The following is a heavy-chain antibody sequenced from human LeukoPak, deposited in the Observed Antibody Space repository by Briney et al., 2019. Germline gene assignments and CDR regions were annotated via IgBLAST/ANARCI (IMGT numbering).Heavy chain of an antibody. Sequence: SETLSLTCTVSGRSISGSYCSWIRPPPGKGLELIAYMYNSGSTNYNPSLKSRVTISIDSSKNQFSLKLSSLTAADTAIYYCARGIESYGDYGYWGQGILVTVSS. CDR1: GRSISGSY. D-gene: IGHD4-17*01. CDR3: ARGIESYGDYGY. J-gene: IGHJ4*02. V-gene: IGHV4-59*01. CDR2: MYNSGST.